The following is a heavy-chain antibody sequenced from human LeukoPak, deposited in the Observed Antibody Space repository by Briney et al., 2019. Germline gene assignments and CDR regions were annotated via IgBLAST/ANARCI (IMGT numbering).Heavy chain of an antibody. CDR2: IYYRGST. CDR1: GGSMSSYY. V-gene: IGHV4-59*01. D-gene: IGHD3-10*01. J-gene: IGHJ4*02. Sequence: PSETLSLTCTVSGGSMSSYYWRGVRQPPGKGVEGVGYIYYRGSTNYNPSLKSRVTISVDTSKNQFSLKLSSVTAADTAVYYCAGGYYYGSGIAPDYWGQGTLVTVSS. CDR3: AGGYYYGSGIAPDY.